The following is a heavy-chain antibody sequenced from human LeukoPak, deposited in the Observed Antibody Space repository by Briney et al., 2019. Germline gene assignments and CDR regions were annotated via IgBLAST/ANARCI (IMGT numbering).Heavy chain of an antibody. D-gene: IGHD3-22*01. CDR3: ARSSSAIIPGVDP. V-gene: IGHV3-53*01. Sequence: PGGSLRLSCAAPGFTVSSNYMSWVRQAPGKGLELVSIIYSGGSTYYADSVKGRFTISRDNSKNTLFIQMNSLRAEDTAMYYCARSSSAIIPGVDPWGQGTLVTVSS. J-gene: IGHJ5*02. CDR1: GFTVSSNY. CDR2: IYSGGST.